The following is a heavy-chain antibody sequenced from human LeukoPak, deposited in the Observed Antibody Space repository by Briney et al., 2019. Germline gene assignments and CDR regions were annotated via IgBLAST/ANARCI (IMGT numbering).Heavy chain of an antibody. V-gene: IGHV3-7*01. Sequence: GGSLRLSCAASRFTFSSYWMSWVRQAPGKGLEWVATIKPDGSEKDYVDSVKGRFTISRDNAKNSLYLQMNSLRAEDTAVYYCARAGAPYGMDVWGQGTTVTVSS. D-gene: IGHD3-10*01. CDR1: RFTFSSYW. J-gene: IGHJ6*02. CDR3: ARAGAPYGMDV. CDR2: IKPDGSEK.